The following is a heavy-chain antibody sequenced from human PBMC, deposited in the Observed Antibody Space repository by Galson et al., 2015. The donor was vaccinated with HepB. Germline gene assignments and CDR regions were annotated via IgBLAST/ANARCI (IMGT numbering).Heavy chain of an antibody. J-gene: IGHJ4*02. CDR2: IVGTGGST. CDR1: GFTFSNYA. V-gene: IGHV3-23*01. Sequence: SLRLSCAASGFTFSNYAMSWVRQAPGKGPEWVSTIVGTGGSTYYADSVRGRFTISRDNSKNTLFLQMSSLRAEDTALYYCAKMAVTHCGSTSCYVNYWGQGTLVTVSS. D-gene: IGHD2-2*01. CDR3: AKMAVTHCGSTSCYVNY.